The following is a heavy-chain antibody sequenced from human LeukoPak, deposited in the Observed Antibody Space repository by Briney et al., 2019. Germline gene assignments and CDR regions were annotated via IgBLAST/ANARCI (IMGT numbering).Heavy chain of an antibody. J-gene: IGHJ4*02. CDR2: IYYSGST. Sequence: RSSETLSLTCTVSGGSISSSSYYWGWIRQPPGKGPEWIGSIYYSGSTYYNPSLKSRITISVDTSKNQFSLKLSSVTAADTAVYYCARIVKSIAVAGQHFDYWGQGTLVTVSS. CDR1: GGSISSSSYY. V-gene: IGHV4-39*01. CDR3: ARIVKSIAVAGQHFDY. D-gene: IGHD6-19*01.